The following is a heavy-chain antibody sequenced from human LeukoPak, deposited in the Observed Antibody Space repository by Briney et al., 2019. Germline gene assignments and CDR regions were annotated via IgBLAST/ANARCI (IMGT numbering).Heavy chain of an antibody. CDR1: GFTFTDFF. CDR2: IKHNGGEK. CDR3: ARDLGYYADDAFDI. Sequence: AGGSLRLSCVASGFTFTDFFMSWVRQAPGKGLEWVASIKHNGGEKYYVDSVKGRFTISRDNAKNSLYLEMSSLRVEDTAVYYCARDLGYYADDAFDIWGQGTMVTVSS. D-gene: IGHD3-10*01. J-gene: IGHJ3*02. V-gene: IGHV3-7*01.